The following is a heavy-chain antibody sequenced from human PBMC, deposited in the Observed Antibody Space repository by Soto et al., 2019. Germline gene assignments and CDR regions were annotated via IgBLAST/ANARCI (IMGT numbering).Heavy chain of an antibody. D-gene: IGHD3-22*01. Sequence: SETLSLTCSVSYGSINKYYWIWMRQPPGKGLEWIGYIHYSGNTNYNPSLQSRVTISVDTPQNQFSLRLASVTAADTGVYYCARQTHYSDSSACHIWFDPWGQGTLVTVSS. CDR2: IHYSGNT. CDR1: YGSINKYY. CDR3: ARQTHYSDSSACHIWFDP. V-gene: IGHV4-59*08. J-gene: IGHJ5*02.